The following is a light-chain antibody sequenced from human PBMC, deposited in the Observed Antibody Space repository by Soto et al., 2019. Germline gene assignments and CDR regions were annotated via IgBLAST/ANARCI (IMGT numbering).Light chain of an antibody. J-gene: IGKJ4*01. CDR2: DAS. CDR3: HQSHSYPPT. V-gene: IGKV1-5*01. CDR1: QSISNW. Sequence: DIQMTQSHSTLSASVGDRVTITCRASQSISNWVGWYKQKRGRAPKLLIFDASSLYSGVPSRFSGSRSETEFTLTISGLQPDDFATYYRHQSHSYPPTFGWGTPVQIK.